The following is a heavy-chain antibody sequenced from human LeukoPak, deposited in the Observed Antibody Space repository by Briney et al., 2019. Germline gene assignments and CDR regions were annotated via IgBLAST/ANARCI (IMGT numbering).Heavy chain of an antibody. CDR3: AKDKTYYNFWSGYYTGDFDS. D-gene: IGHD3-3*01. V-gene: IGHV3-23*01. CDR1: GFTFSTYA. Sequence: GGSLRLSCAASGFTFSTYAMNWVRQAPGKGLEWVSTINHNGGNTYYADSVKGRFTISRDNAKNTLYVQMNSLRAEDTAVYYCAKDKTYYNFWSGYYTGDFDSWGQGTLVTVSS. CDR2: INHNGGNT. J-gene: IGHJ4*02.